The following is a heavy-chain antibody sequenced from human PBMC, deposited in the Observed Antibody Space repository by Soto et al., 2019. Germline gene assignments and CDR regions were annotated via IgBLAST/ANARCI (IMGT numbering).Heavy chain of an antibody. J-gene: IGHJ6*02. Sequence: PENLPLTCAVYGGAFSGYYWSWIRQPPGKGLEWIGEINHSGSTNYNPSLKSRVTISVDTSKNQFSLKLSSVTAADTAVYYCARDRGEALPITMVRVVIITGYYYYSMDVRGQGTTVTVSS. CDR2: INHSGST. D-gene: IGHD3-10*01. CDR3: ARDRGEALPITMVRVVIITGYYYYSMDV. V-gene: IGHV4-34*01. CDR1: GGAFSGYY.